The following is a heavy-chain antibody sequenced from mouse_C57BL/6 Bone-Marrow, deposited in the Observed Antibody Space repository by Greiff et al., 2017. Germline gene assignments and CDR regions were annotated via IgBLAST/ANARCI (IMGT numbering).Heavy chain of an antibody. CDR2: IRNKANGYTT. Sequence: EVQVVESGGGLVQPGGSLSLSCAASGFTFTDYYMSWVRQPPGKALEWLGFIRNKANGYTTEYSASVKGRFTISRDNSQSILYLQMNALRAEDSATYYCARSLGYWYFDVWGTGTTVTVSS. CDR1: GFTFTDYY. CDR3: ARSLGYWYFDV. D-gene: IGHD4-1*01. V-gene: IGHV7-3*01. J-gene: IGHJ1*03.